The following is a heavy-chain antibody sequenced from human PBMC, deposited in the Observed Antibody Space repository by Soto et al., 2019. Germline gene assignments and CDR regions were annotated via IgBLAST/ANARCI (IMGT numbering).Heavy chain of an antibody. D-gene: IGHD3-3*01. V-gene: IGHV1-69*01. J-gene: IGHJ6*02. CDR3: ARSGITLFGVVSIPPHYSSGLDV. CDR1: GGTFNTYA. CDR2: IIPIFGIG. Sequence: QVQLVQSGAEVKQPGSSVKVSCKASGGTFNTYAISWVRQAPGQGLEWMGGIIPIFGIGNDAQKFQGRVTITADESTGTAYMELSSLRSGDTGVYYCARSGITLFGVVSIPPHYSSGLDVWGQGTTVIVSS.